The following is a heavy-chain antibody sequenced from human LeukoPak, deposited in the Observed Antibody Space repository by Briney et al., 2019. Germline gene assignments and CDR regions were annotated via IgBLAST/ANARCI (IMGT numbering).Heavy chain of an antibody. CDR2: IYTSGST. V-gene: IGHV4-4*07. D-gene: IGHD6-6*01. CDR3: ALYSSSSGFDY. CDR1: GGSISSYY. J-gene: IGHJ4*02. Sequence: PSETLSLTCTVSGGSISSYYWSWIRQPAGKGLEWIGRIYTSGSTNYNPPLKSRVTMSVDTSKNQFSLKLSSVTAADTAVYYCALYSSSSGFDYWGQGTLVTVSS.